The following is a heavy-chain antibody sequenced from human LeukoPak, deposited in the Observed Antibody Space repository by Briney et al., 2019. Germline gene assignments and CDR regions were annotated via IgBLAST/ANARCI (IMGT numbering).Heavy chain of an antibody. CDR3: ARESRYFDWFPIMDV. CDR2: ISSSGVST. Sequence: GGSLRLSCAASGLTFSTYAMSWVRQAPGKGLEWVSMISSSGVSTYYAGSVEGRFTISRDNAKNSLYLQMNSLRAEDTAVYYCARESRYFDWFPIMDVWGQGTTVTVSS. D-gene: IGHD3-9*01. V-gene: IGHV3-23*01. J-gene: IGHJ6*02. CDR1: GLTFSTYA.